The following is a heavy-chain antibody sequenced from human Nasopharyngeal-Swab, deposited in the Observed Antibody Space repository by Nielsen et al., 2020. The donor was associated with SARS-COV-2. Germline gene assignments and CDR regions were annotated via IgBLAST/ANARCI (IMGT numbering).Heavy chain of an antibody. V-gene: IGHV3-9*01. Sequence: GGSLRLSCAASGFTVSSNYMSWVRQAPGKGLEWVSGISWNSGTIGYADSVKGRFTISRDNAKNSLYLQMNSLRAEDTALYYCAKDKGRTYWYFDLWGRGTLVTVSS. J-gene: IGHJ2*01. CDR1: GFTVSSNY. CDR3: AKDKGRTYWYFDL. D-gene: IGHD1-26*01. CDR2: ISWNSGTI.